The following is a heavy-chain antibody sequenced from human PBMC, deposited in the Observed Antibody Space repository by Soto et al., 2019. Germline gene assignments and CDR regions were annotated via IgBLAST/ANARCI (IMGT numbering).Heavy chain of an antibody. CDR1: GGSISSGGYY. CDR2: IYYSGST. D-gene: IGHD3-9*01. V-gene: IGHV4-31*03. Sequence: PSETLSLTCTVSGGSISSGGYYWSWIRQHPGKGLEWIGYIYYSGSTYYNPSLKSRVTISVDTSKNQFSLKPSSVTAADTAVYYCAREALLDYNWFDPWGQGTLVTVSS. CDR3: AREALLDYNWFDP. J-gene: IGHJ5*02.